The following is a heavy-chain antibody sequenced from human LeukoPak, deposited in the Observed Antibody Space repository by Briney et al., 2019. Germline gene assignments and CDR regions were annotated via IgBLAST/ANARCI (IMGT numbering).Heavy chain of an antibody. J-gene: IGHJ4*02. Sequence: SETLSLTCTVSGGSISSYYWSWIRQPPGKGLEWIGHIYYSGSTNYNPSLKSRVTISVDTSKNQFSLKLSSVTAADTAVYYCARDIYYGSGSYELGFDYWGQGTLVTVSS. CDR3: ARDIYYGSGSYELGFDY. CDR1: GGSISSYY. CDR2: IYYSGST. D-gene: IGHD3-10*01. V-gene: IGHV4-59*01.